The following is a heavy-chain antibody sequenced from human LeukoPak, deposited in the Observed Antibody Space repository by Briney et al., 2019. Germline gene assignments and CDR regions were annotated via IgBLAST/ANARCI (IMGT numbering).Heavy chain of an antibody. D-gene: IGHD6-13*01. CDR1: GGSISNYY. CDR2: IYYSGTT. CDR3: ARDKRIAAAGTNWFDP. J-gene: IGHJ5*02. Sequence: SETLSLTCTVSGGSISNYYWNWIRQPPGKGLELIGYIYYSGTTNYNPSLKSRVTISVDTSKNQFSLKLSSVTAADTAVYYCARDKRIAAAGTNWFDPWGQGTLVTVSS. V-gene: IGHV4-59*12.